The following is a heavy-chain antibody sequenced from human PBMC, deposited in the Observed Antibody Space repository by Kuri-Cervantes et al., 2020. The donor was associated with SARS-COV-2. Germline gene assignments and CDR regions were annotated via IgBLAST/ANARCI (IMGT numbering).Heavy chain of an antibody. CDR1: GGSISSYY. V-gene: IGHV4-59*01. CDR2: IYYMGST. J-gene: IGHJ6*03. Sequence: SETLSLTCPVSGGSISSYYWSWIRQPPGKGLEWIGDIYYMGSTNYNPSLKSRVTISVDTSKNQFSLKLSSVTAADTAVYYCARALPYCSSTSCYVTYYYYYYMDVWGKGTTVTVSS. D-gene: IGHD2-2*01. CDR3: ARALPYCSSTSCYVTYYYYYYMDV.